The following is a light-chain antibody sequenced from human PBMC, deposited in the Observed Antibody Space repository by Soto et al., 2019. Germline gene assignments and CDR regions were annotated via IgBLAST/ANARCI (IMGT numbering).Light chain of an antibody. CDR3: QQYNNWPLT. J-gene: IGKJ4*01. V-gene: IGKV3-15*01. CDR2: VAS. CDR1: QSVSSN. Sequence: EIVMTQSPATLSVSPGERATLSCRASQSVSSNLAWYQQKPGQAPRLLIYVASTRATGIPARFSGSGSGTEFTLTISSLQSEDFAVSYCQQYNNWPLTFGGGTKVEIK.